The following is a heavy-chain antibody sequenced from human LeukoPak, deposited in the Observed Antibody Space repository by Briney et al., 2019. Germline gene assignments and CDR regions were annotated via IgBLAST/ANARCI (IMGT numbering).Heavy chain of an antibody. J-gene: IGHJ6*03. D-gene: IGHD6-19*01. CDR1: GGSISSYY. CDR3: ARESKSIAVAFIYYYYYMDV. CDR2: IYYSEST. Sequence: SETLSLTCTVSGGSISSYYWSWIRQPPGKGLEWIGYIYYSESTNYNPSLKSRVTISVDTSKNQFSLKLSSVTAADTAVYYCARESKSIAVAFIYYYYYMDVWGKGTTVTISS. V-gene: IGHV4-59*01.